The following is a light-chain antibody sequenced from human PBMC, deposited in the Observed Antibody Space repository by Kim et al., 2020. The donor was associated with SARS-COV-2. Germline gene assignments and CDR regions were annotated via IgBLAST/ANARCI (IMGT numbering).Light chain of an antibody. CDR2: DAS. CDR3: QQRSNWRAIT. Sequence: SQGERATLSCRASESVSSYFAWYQQKPGQAPRLLIYDASNRATGIPARFSGSGSGTDFTLTISSLEPEDFAVYYCQQRSNWRAITFGQGTRLEIK. CDR1: ESVSSY. V-gene: IGKV3-11*01. J-gene: IGKJ5*01.